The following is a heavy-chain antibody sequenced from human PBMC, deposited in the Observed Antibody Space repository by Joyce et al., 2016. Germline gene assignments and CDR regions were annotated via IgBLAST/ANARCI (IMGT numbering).Heavy chain of an antibody. CDR1: GDSFSDTSYY. CDR2: IYNSETT. D-gene: IGHD3-10*01. V-gene: IGHV4-61*01. J-gene: IGHJ6*02. CDR3: ATSLPSRVGGFQFFGLDV. Sequence: HLQESGPGLVKPSETLSLTCTISGDSFSDTSYYWSWIRQPPGKGLEWLGFIYNSETTTYNPSLGGRLSNSAGAAKKQSSLRLTSVTSADTAVYYCATSLPSRVGGFQFFGLDVWGQGTTVIVS.